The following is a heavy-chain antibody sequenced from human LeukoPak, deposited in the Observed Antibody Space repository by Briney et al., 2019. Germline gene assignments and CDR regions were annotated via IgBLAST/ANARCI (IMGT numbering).Heavy chain of an antibody. J-gene: IGHJ2*01. Sequence: PSQTLSLTCTVSGGSISSGGYYWSWIRQPPGKGLEWIGYIYHSGSTYYNPSLKSRVTISVDRSKNQFSLKLSSVTAADTAVYYCARGFGGFGYRIGWYFDLWGRGTLVTVSS. D-gene: IGHD3-10*01. CDR3: ARGFGGFGYRIGWYFDL. V-gene: IGHV4-30-2*01. CDR2: IYHSGST. CDR1: GGSISSGGYY.